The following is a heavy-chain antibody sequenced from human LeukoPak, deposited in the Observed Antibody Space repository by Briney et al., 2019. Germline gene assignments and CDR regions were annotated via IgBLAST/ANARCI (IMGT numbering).Heavy chain of an antibody. CDR1: GGSISSGGYY. V-gene: IGHV4-31*03. J-gene: IGHJ5*02. CDR3: ARGYISSNQYNWFDP. D-gene: IGHD2-2*01. Sequence: PSETLSLTCTVSGGSISSGGYYWSWIRQHPGKGLEWIGYIYYSGSTYYNPSLKSRVTISVDTSKNQFSLKLSSVTAADTAVYYCARGYISSNQYNWFDPWGQGTLVTVSS. CDR2: IYYSGST.